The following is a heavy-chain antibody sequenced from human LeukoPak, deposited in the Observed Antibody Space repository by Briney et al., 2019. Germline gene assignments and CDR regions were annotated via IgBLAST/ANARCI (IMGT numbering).Heavy chain of an antibody. Sequence: AAVKVCCKAAGYTFTSYGISWVRQAPGQGLEWMGWISAYNGKTNYAQTHPGRVTMTTGTSTSTAYMKLRSVRSDDTAVYYCARGYSSGPDYWGEGTLVTVSS. D-gene: IGHD6-19*01. V-gene: IGHV1-18*01. J-gene: IGHJ4*02. CDR2: ISAYNGKT. CDR1: GYTFTSYG. CDR3: ARGYSSGPDY.